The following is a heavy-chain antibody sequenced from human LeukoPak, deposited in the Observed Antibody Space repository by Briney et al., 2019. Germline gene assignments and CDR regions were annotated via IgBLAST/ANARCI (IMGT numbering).Heavy chain of an antibody. D-gene: IGHD2-2*01. CDR2: IYYSGST. CDR1: GGSISSYY. J-gene: IGHJ4*02. CDR3: ARSPYCSSTSCYETDY. V-gene: IGHV4-59*12. Sequence: SETLSLTCTVSGGSISSYYWSWIRQPPGKGLEWIGYIYYSGSTNYNPSLKSRVTISVDTSKNQFSLKLSSVTAADTAVYYCARSPYCSSTSCYETDYWGQGTLVTVSS.